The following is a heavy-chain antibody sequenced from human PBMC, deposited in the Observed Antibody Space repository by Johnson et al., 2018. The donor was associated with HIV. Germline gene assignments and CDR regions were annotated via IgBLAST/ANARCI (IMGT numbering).Heavy chain of an antibody. CDR3: AKDMAYSSGWSDAFDI. D-gene: IGHD6-19*01. Sequence: VQLVESGGGLAKPAWSPRLSCAASQFTFSSYYMNCVRQAPGNALELVGQVNPNGGSTYLIDSGKDRFNTSRDNAKNSLYLQMNSLRAEDTALYYCAKDMAYSSGWSDAFDIWGQGTIVSVSS. J-gene: IGHJ3*02. CDR2: VNPNGGST. V-gene: IGHV3-25*03. CDR1: QFTFSSYY.